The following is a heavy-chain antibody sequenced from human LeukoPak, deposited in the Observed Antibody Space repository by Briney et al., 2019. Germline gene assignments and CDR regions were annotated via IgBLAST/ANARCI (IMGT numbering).Heavy chain of an antibody. Sequence: GGSLRLSCAASGFTFSSYAMSWVRQAPGKGLEWVALISRDGSDENYADSVKGRFTISRDNSKNTLYLQMNSLRAEDTAVYYCARESYYDSSGYSDFDYWGQGTLVTVSS. D-gene: IGHD3-22*01. CDR3: ARESYYDSSGYSDFDY. CDR2: ISRDGSDE. V-gene: IGHV3-30*03. CDR1: GFTFSSYA. J-gene: IGHJ4*02.